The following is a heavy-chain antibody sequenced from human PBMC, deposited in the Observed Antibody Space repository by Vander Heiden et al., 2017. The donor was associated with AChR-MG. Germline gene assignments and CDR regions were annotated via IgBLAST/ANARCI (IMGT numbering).Heavy chain of an antibody. D-gene: IGHD3-10*01. CDR3: AKTCFYGSGTLDFPLFGLDV. J-gene: IGHJ6*02. V-gene: IGHV3-23*01. CDR1: GSHNSDNFA. CDR2: ISFSGAST. Sequence: EVQLLESGGGLVQPGASLRLSCAASGSHNSDNFAINWVRQGPGRGLEWVSLISFSGASTYYADSVKGRFTISRDNSKNTLSLHMNSLRADDTAVYYCAKTCFYGSGTLDFPLFGLDVWGQGTTVTVSS.